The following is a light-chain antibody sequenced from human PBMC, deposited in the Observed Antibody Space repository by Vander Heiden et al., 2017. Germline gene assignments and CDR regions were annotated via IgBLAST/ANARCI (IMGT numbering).Light chain of an antibody. CDR2: EVR. Sequence: QSALTQPASVSGSPGQSLTISCTGTRSDVGTSNLVSWYQHHPGKAPKLMIYEVRKRPSGVSNRFSGSKAGNTASLTISGLQAEDESDYYCCSYADSHVVFGGGTKLTVL. J-gene: IGLJ2*01. CDR1: RSDVGTSNL. CDR3: CSYADSHVV. V-gene: IGLV2-23*02.